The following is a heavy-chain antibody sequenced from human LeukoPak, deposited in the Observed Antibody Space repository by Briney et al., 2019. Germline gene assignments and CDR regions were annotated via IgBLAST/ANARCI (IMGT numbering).Heavy chain of an antibody. CDR3: AKAPVTTCRGAYCYPFDY. V-gene: IGHV3-48*03. J-gene: IGHJ4*02. D-gene: IGHD2-21*01. CDR1: GFIFSSYE. Sequence: TGGSLRLSCAASGFIFSSYEMSWVRQAPGKGLEWVSYISSSGSIIYYADSVKGRFTISRDNAKNSLYLQMSSLRPEDAAVYYCAKAPVTTCRGAYCYPFDYWGQGTLVTVSS. CDR2: ISSSGSII.